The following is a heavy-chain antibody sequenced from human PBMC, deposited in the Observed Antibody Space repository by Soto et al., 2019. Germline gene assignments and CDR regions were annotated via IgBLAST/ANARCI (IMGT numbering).Heavy chain of an antibody. CDR1: GGAFSSYA. V-gene: IGHV1-69*01. Sequence: QVQLLQSGAEVKKPGSSVKVSCKAPGGAFSSYAISWVRQAPGQGLEWMGGSLPLFNISNYAQKFQGSGTTASDDPTSTAYMDLSNLTSEDAAVYYCARRRIGYGSWYFDLWGRGTLITVSS. CDR2: SLPLFNIS. D-gene: IGHD3-10*01. J-gene: IGHJ2*01. CDR3: ARRRIGYGSWYFDL.